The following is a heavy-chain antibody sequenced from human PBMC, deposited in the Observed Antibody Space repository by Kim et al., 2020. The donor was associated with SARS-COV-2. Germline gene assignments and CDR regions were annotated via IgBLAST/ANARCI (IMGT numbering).Heavy chain of an antibody. V-gene: IGHV1-2*04. Sequence: ASVKVSCKASGYTFTGYYMHWVRQAPGQGLEWMGWINPNSGGTNYAQKFQGWVTMTRDTSISTAYMELSRPRSDDTAVYYCARSCSSTSCYTLDAFDIWGQGTMVTVSS. CDR1: GYTFTGYY. J-gene: IGHJ3*02. CDR2: INPNSGGT. CDR3: ARSCSSTSCYTLDAFDI. D-gene: IGHD2-2*02.